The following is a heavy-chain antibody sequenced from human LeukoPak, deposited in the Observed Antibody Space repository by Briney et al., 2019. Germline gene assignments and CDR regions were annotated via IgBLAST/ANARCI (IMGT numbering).Heavy chain of an antibody. CDR1: GFTFSGYA. CDR3: AKSILARCSGATCYRFDY. D-gene: IGHD2-15*01. V-gene: IGHV3-23*01. J-gene: IGHJ4*02. Sequence: PGGSLRLSCAASGFTFSGYAMRWVRQTPGKGLEWLSCINGSGDDTYYADSVKGRFTISRDNSRNTLYMQMNSLIAEDTAIYYCAKSILARCSGATCYRFDYWGQGTPVTVSS. CDR2: INGSGDDT.